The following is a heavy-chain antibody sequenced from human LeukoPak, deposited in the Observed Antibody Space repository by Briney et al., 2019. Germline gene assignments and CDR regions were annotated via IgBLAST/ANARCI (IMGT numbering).Heavy chain of an antibody. CDR2: ISAYNGNT. D-gene: IGHD3-10*01. Sequence: ASVKVSCKASGYTFTSYGISWVRQAPGQGLEWMGWISAYNGNTNYAQKLQGRVTMTTDTSTSTAYMELRSLRSDDTAVYYCARVRITMVRGVMGWFDPWGQGTLVTVSS. CDR3: ARVRITMVRGVMGWFDP. CDR1: GYTFTSYG. J-gene: IGHJ5*02. V-gene: IGHV1-18*04.